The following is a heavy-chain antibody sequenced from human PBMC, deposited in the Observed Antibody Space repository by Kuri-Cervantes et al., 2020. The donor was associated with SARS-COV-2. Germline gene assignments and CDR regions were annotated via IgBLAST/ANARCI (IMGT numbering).Heavy chain of an antibody. D-gene: IGHD6-6*01. CDR2: MNPNCGNT. CDR1: GYTFTSYD. Sequence: ASVKVSCKASGYTFTSYDINWVRQATGQGLEWMGWMNPNCGNTGYAQKFQGRVTITRNTSISTAYMELSSLRSEDTAVYYCARVSRGSSSGIYYFDYWGQGTLVTVSS. CDR3: ARVSRGSSSGIYYFDY. J-gene: IGHJ4*02. V-gene: IGHV1-8*03.